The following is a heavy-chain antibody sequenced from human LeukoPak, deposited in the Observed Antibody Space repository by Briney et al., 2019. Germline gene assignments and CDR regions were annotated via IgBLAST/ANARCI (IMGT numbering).Heavy chain of an antibody. CDR2: IYIGVST. V-gene: IGHV3-53*01. J-gene: IGHJ4*02. CDR1: GVTLITYQ. Sequence: PGGSLRLSSAPSGVTLITYQMCWGRDGPGERLESVSVIYIGVSTYYTDSAKGRFTASTDNSKNTLYLQMNSLRDEDTAMYYCARGLGYCTYTTCLLPFEYWGQGTLVTVSS. D-gene: IGHD2-2*01. CDR3: ARGLGYCTYTTCLLPFEY.